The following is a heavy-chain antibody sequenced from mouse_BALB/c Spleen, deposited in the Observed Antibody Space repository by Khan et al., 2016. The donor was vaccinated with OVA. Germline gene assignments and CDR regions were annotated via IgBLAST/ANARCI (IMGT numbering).Heavy chain of an antibody. V-gene: IGHV1-7*01. CDR1: GFTFTTHW. CDR2: INPTSGYT. Sequence: QIQLVQSGAELAKPGASVTMSCKASGFTFTTHWMHWVKQRPGQGLEWIGYINPTSGYTDYNQKFKDKATLTADKSSSTAYMQLSSLTSEDSAVYYCARDRIDYWGQGTTLTVSS. CDR3: ARDRIDY. J-gene: IGHJ2*01.